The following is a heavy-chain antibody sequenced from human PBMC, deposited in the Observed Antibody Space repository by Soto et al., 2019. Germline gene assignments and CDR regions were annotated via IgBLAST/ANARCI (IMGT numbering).Heavy chain of an antibody. V-gene: IGHV1-18*01. Sequence: QVQLVQSGGEVKKPGASVKVSCKTSGYSFSTYGISWVRQAPGQGLEWMGWISVFNGNTNYARKVHDRVIISTETSTSTAYMELGSLTSDDTAIYYCARGGSYGVDYWGQGTLVTVSS. J-gene: IGHJ4*02. CDR3: ARGGSYGVDY. CDR1: GYSFSTYG. D-gene: IGHD3-10*01. CDR2: ISVFNGNT.